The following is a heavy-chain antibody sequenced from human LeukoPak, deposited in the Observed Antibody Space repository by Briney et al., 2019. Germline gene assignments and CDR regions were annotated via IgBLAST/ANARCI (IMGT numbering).Heavy chain of an antibody. CDR1: GFTFSSHW. Sequence: GGALRLSCSASGFTFSSHWRHWVRQAPAKGRGWVSRINSDESRISYEEPVKGRFTISRENAKNTLYLQMNSLRDGEKAVYYCARDLQLWTTRDKRGGEQVGYWGQGTLVTVSS. CDR3: ARDLQLWTTRDKRGGEQVGY. V-gene: IGHV3-74*01. D-gene: IGHD5-18*01. CDR2: INSDESRI. J-gene: IGHJ4*02.